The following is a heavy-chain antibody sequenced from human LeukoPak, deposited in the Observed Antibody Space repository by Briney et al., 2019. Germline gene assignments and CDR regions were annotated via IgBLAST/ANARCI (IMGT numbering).Heavy chain of an antibody. J-gene: IGHJ4*02. D-gene: IGHD3-22*01. CDR3: AKDKFTYYYDSSGTPSFDY. V-gene: IGHV3-23*01. CDR2: ISGSGGST. Sequence: GGSLRLSCAASGFTFSSYAMHWVRQAPGKGLEWVSGISGSGGSTYYADSVKGRFTISRDNSKNTLYLQMNSLRAEDTAVYYCAKDKFTYYYDSSGTPSFDYWGQGTLVTVSS. CDR1: GFTFSSYA.